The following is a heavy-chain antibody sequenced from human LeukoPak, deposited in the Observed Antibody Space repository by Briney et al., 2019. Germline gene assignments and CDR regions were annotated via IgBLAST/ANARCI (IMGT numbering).Heavy chain of an antibody. CDR2: ITASGDGT. D-gene: IGHD3-10*01. Sequence: GGSLRLSCAASGFTFSTYAMAWVRQAPGKGLEWVSTITASGDGTYYTESVKGRFTISRDSSKNTLYLQMNNLRAEDTAVYYCAIRYYYGSGSFDYWGQGTLVTVSS. V-gene: IGHV3-23*01. CDR3: AIRYYYGSGSFDY. J-gene: IGHJ4*02. CDR1: GFTFSTYA.